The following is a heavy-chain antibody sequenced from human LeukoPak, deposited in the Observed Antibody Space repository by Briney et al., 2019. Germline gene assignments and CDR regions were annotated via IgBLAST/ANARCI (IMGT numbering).Heavy chain of an antibody. CDR2: ISPDGTYI. CDR3: SKDLGL. J-gene: IGHJ4*02. Sequence: GGSLRLSCAASGFTVSSDWMDWVRQVPGKGPVWVSRISPDGTYIDYADSVKGRFTISRDDAKNTVYLQMNSLRADDTALYYCSKDLGLWGQGTLVTVSS. D-gene: IGHD1-26*01. V-gene: IGHV3-74*01. CDR1: GFTVSSDW.